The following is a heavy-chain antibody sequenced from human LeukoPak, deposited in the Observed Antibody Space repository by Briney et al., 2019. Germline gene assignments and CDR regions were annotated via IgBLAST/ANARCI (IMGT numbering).Heavy chain of an antibody. CDR3: ARGGYSFDY. D-gene: IGHD5-18*01. V-gene: IGHV3-7*01. J-gene: IGHJ4*02. CDR2: LHADGVEQ. Sequence: PGGSLRLSCAASGFSLSGYWMTWVRQAPGKGLEWVARLHADGVEQNYVDSVTGRFTMSRDNAKNSLGLQMNSLRVEDTAVYYCARGGYSFDYLGQGTLVAVSS. CDR1: GFSLSGYW.